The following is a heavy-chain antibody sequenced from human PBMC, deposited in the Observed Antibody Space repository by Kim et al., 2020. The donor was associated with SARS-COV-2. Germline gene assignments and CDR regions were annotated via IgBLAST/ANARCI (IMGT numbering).Heavy chain of an antibody. V-gene: IGHV3-64D*06. Sequence: GGSLRLSCSASGFTFGRYTMHWVRQAPGKGLDYVSGISRNGGSTDYADSVKGRFTVSRYNSKNTLYLQMSSLRPEDTAFYYCARTELVDAFDVWGQGTMVTVSS. D-gene: IGHD1-7*01. CDR1: GFTFGRYT. CDR2: ISRNGGST. J-gene: IGHJ3*01. CDR3: ARTELVDAFDV.